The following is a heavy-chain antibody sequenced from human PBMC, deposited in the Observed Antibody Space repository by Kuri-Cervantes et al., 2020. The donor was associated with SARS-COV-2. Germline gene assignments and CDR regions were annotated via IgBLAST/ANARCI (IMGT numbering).Heavy chain of an antibody. Sequence: SETLSLTCTASAGSIDPYYWSWIRQPPGQGLQWIGTVHYSGNTNYNPSLNSRVTMSVDTSKNQFSLNLNSVTAADTAVYYCARLNYDSSGYYADYRGQGTLVTVSS. CDR1: AGSIDPYY. J-gene: IGHJ4*02. CDR3: ARLNYDSSGYYADY. D-gene: IGHD3-22*01. CDR2: VHYSGNT. V-gene: IGHV4-59*12.